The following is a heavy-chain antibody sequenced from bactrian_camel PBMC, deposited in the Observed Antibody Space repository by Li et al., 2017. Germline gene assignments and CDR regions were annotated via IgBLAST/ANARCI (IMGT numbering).Heavy chain of an antibody. CDR2: SDGAGTV. J-gene: IGHJ6*01. Sequence: HVQLVESGGGLVQAGGSLRVSCVASGPIDSTFSMGWFRKAPGQQREGVAASDGAGTVSYADFVKGRFTISKDNTKNTLTLQMNSLKPEDTAIYYCAADGYGGRCLGRHPRQADFGYWGQGTQVTVS. V-gene: IGHV3S53*01. CDR3: AADGYGGRCLGRHPRQADFGY. D-gene: IGHD2*01. CDR1: GPIDSTFS.